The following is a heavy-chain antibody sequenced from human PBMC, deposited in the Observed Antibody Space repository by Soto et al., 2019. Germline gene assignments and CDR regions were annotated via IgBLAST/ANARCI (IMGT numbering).Heavy chain of an antibody. J-gene: IGHJ4*02. D-gene: IGHD3-10*01. CDR1: GGSISSSSYY. Sequence: SETLSLTCTVSGGSISSSSYYWGWIRQPPGKGLEWIGSIYYSGSTYYNPSLKSRVTISVDTSKNQFSLKVSSVTAADTAVYYCARPSGVRGPQGLFDYWGQGTLVTVSS. CDR3: ARPSGVRGPQGLFDY. CDR2: IYYSGST. V-gene: IGHV4-39*01.